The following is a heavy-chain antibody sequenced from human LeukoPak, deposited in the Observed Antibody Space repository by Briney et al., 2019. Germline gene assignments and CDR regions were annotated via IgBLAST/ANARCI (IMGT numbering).Heavy chain of an antibody. D-gene: IGHD6-19*01. J-gene: IGHJ4*02. CDR3: ARTVVATIRGRGIAVAGTPYYFDY. CDR1: GYTFTSYD. V-gene: IGHV1-8*01. Sequence: ASVKVSCKASGYTFTSYDINWVRQATGQGLEWMGWMNPNSGNTGYAQKFQGRVTMTRNTSISTAYMELSSLRSEDTAVYYCARTVVATIRGRGIAVAGTPYYFDYWGQGTLVTVSS. CDR2: MNPNSGNT.